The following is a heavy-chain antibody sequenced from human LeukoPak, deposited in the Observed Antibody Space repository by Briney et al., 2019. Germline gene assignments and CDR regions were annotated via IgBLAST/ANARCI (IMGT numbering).Heavy chain of an antibody. J-gene: IGHJ6*02. CDR1: GFTFSSYA. CDR2: ISGSGGST. D-gene: IGHD6-19*01. Sequence: PGGSLRLSCAASGFTFSSYAMSWVRQAPGKGLEWVSAISGSGGSTYYADSVKGRFTISRDNTKNTLYLQMNSLRAEDTAVYYCAKSISSSGWRDHYYYYGMDVWGQGTTVTVSS. CDR3: AKSISSSGWRDHYYYYGMDV. V-gene: IGHV3-23*01.